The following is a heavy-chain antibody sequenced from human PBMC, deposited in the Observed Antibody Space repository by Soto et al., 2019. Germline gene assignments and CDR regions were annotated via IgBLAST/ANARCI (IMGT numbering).Heavy chain of an antibody. CDR2: IYTSGST. J-gene: IGHJ5*02. D-gene: IGHD6-13*01. CDR3: ARSYSSSWYQDNWFDP. V-gene: IGHV4-4*07. CDR1: GGSISSYY. Sequence: LSLTCTVSGGSISSYYWSWIRQPAGKGLEWIGRIYTSGSTNYNPSLKSRVTMSVDTSKNQFSLKLSSVTAADTAVYYCARSYSSSWYQDNWFDPWGQGTLVTVSS.